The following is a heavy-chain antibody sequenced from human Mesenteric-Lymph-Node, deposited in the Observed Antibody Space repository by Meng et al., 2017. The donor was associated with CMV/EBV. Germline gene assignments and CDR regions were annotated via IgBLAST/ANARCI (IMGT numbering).Heavy chain of an antibody. CDR1: GFTFSSYW. CDR3: ARDRSYYYDSSGYSLGN. J-gene: IGHJ4*02. Sequence: GGSLRLSCAASGFTFSSYWMSWVRQAPGKGLEWVANIKQDGSEKYYVDSVKGRFTISRDNAKNSLYLQMNSLRAEDTAVYYCARDRSYYYDSSGYSLGNWGQGTLVTVSS. V-gene: IGHV3-7*01. D-gene: IGHD3-22*01. CDR2: IKQDGSEK.